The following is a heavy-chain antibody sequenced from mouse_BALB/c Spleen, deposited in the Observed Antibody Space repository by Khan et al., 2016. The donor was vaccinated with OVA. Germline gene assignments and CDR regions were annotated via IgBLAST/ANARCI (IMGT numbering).Heavy chain of an antibody. J-gene: IGHJ4*01. CDR1: GFSLTGYG. Sequence: QVQLQQSGPGLVAPSQSLSITCTVSGFSLTGYGVNWVRQPPGKGLEWLGMIWGDGSTDYNSALKSRLGISKDNSKSQVFLKMNSLQTDDTARYCCARVTSVVDAMDHWGQGTSVTVSS. V-gene: IGHV2-6-7*01. D-gene: IGHD1-1*01. CDR3: ARVTSVVDAMDH. CDR2: IWGDGST.